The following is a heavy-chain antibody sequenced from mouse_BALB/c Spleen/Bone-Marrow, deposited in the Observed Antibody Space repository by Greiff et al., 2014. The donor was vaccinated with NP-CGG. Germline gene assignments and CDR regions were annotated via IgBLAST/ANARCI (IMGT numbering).Heavy chain of an antibody. CDR1: GYSITSGYS. D-gene: IGHD2-1*01. J-gene: IGHJ3*01. Sequence: DVMLVESGPDLVKPSQSLSLTCTVSGYSITSGYSWHWLRPFPGNKLEWMGYIHYSGSTNYNPSLKSRISITRDTSKNQFFLQLNSVTTEDTATNYCARREGNHAAWFAYWGQGTLVTVSA. CDR2: IHYSGST. CDR3: ARREGNHAAWFAY. V-gene: IGHV3-1*02.